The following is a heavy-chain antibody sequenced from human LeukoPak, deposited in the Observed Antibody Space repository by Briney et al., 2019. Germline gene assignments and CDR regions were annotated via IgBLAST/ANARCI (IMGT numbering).Heavy chain of an antibody. V-gene: IGHV3-30*02. CDR2: IGYDGSKK. D-gene: IGHD3-22*01. J-gene: IGHJ4*02. Sequence: GGSLRLSCAASGFTFNTYDMHWVRQAPGKGLEWVAFIGYDGSKKYYADSVKGRFTISRDNFKNTVYLQMKSLRPEDAAVYYCAKERFAENYYDRSGPLYFDSWGQGTLVTVSS. CDR3: AKERFAENYYDRSGPLYFDS. CDR1: GFTFNTYD.